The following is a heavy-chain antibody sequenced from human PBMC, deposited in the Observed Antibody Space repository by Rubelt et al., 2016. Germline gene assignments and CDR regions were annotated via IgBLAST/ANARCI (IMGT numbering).Heavy chain of an antibody. J-gene: IGHJ6*02. V-gene: IGHV4-39*07. Sequence: QLQLQESGPGLVKPSETLSLTCTVSGGSISSSSYYWGWIRQPPGKGLAWIGSIYYSGSTSYNPFRRSRVTKSVETSKNQVSLKMRRETAEDTAVYYCANWNDWGYYGMDVWGQGTTVTVSS. D-gene: IGHD1-20*01. CDR1: GGSISSSSYY. CDR2: IYYSGST. CDR3: ANWNDWGYYGMDV.